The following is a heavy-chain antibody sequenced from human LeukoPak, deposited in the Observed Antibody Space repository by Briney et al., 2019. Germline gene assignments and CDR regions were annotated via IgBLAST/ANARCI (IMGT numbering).Heavy chain of an antibody. V-gene: IGHV4-34*01. D-gene: IGHD6-19*01. CDR2: ISHSGST. CDR3: ARGRQWLVNWRWFDP. J-gene: IGHJ5*02. Sequence: PSETLSLTCAVYGGSFSGYYWSWIRQPPGKGLEWIGEISHSGSTNYNPSLKSRVTISVDTSKNQFSLKLSSVTAADTAVYYCARGRQWLVNWRWFDPWGQGTLVTVSS. CDR1: GGSFSGYY.